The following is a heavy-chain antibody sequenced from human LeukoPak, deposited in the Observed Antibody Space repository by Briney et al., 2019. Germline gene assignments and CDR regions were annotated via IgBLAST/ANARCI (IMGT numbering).Heavy chain of an antibody. Sequence: PSETLSLTCTVSGGSISSYYWSWIRQPPGKGLEWIGYIYYSGSTNYNPSLKSRVTISVDTSKNQFSLKLSSVTAADTAVYYCAREGISGWYENAFDIWGQGTMVTVSS. CDR3: AREGISGWYENAFDI. V-gene: IGHV4-59*01. J-gene: IGHJ3*02. D-gene: IGHD6-19*01. CDR2: IYYSGST. CDR1: GGSISSYY.